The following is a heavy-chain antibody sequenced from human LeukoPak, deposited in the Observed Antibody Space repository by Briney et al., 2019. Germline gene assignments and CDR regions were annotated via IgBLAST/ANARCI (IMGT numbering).Heavy chain of an antibody. CDR1: GGSISSSSYY. D-gene: IGHD3-3*01. V-gene: IGHV4-39*01. Sequence: SETLSLTCTVSGGSISSSSYYWGWIRQPPGKGLEWIGSIYHSGSTYYNPSLKSRVTISVDTSKNQFSLKLSSVTAADTAVYYCARHPSYDFWSGYYPDYFDYWGQGTLVTVSS. J-gene: IGHJ4*02. CDR2: IYHSGST. CDR3: ARHPSYDFWSGYYPDYFDY.